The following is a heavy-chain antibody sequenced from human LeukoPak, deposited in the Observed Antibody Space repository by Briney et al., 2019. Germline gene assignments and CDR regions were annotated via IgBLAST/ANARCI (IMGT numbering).Heavy chain of an antibody. CDR2: INPSGGST. D-gene: IGHD3-10*01. V-gene: IGHV1-46*01. CDR1: GYTFTTYY. J-gene: IGHJ6*02. CDR3: ARDLPIISAAGTDYYGMDV. Sequence: ASVKVSCKASGYTFTTYYMYWVRQAPGQGLEWMGIINPSGGSTSYAQKFQGRVTMTRDTSTSTVYMELSSLRSEDTAVYYCARDLPIISAAGTDYYGMDVWGQGTTVTVSS.